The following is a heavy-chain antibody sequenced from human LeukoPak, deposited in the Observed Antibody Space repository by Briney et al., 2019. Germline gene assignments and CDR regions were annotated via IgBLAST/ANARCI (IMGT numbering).Heavy chain of an antibody. D-gene: IGHD6-13*01. CDR1: GFTFSSYS. Sequence: PGGSLRLSCAASGFTFSSYSMNWVRQAPGKGLEWVSFISSGSDYIHYADSVKGRFTISRDNAKNSLYLQMNSLRAEGTALYYCASGAAAGTGLEYWGQGTLVTVSS. V-gene: IGHV3-21*01. J-gene: IGHJ4*02. CDR2: ISSGSDYI. CDR3: ASGAAAGTGLEY.